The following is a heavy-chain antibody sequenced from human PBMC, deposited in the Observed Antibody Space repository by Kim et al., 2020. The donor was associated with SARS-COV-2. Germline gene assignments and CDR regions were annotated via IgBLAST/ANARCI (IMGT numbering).Heavy chain of an antibody. D-gene: IGHD1-20*01. CDR3: ASDYITGTGEGAFDY. J-gene: IGHJ4*02. Sequence: ASVKVSCKASGYTFTSYGISWVRQAPGQGLEWMGWISAYNGNTNYAQKLQGRVTMTTDTSTSTAYMELRSLRSDDTAVYYCASDYITGTGEGAFDYWGQGTLVTVSS. V-gene: IGHV1-18*01. CDR2: ISAYNGNT. CDR1: GYTFTSYG.